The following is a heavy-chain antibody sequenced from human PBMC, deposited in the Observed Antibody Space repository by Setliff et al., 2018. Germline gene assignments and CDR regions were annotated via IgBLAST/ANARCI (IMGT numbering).Heavy chain of an antibody. D-gene: IGHD1-26*01. Sequence: GGSLRLSCAASGFTFDDYAMHWVRQAPGKGLEWVSLISWDGGSTYYADSVKGRFTISRDNAKNSLYLQMNSLRTEDTAVYYCARDPAGIVGANPSLWGQGTLVTVSS. CDR3: ARDPAGIVGANPSL. CDR1: GFTFDDYA. J-gene: IGHJ4*02. CDR2: ISWDGGST. V-gene: IGHV3-43D*03.